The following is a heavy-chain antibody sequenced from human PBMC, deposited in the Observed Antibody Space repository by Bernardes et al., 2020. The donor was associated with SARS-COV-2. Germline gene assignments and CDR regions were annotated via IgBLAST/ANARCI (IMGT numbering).Heavy chain of an antibody. CDR2: IWYDGSNK. V-gene: IGHV3-33*01. CDR1: GFTFSSYG. CDR3: ARDLAVGDTLDY. J-gene: IGHJ4*02. Sequence: GGSLRLSCAASGFTFSSYGMHWVRQAPGKGLEWVSVIWYDGSNKYYADSVQGRFTISRDNSKNTLYLQMNSLRAEDTAVYYCARDLAVGDTLDYWGQGTLVTVSS. D-gene: IGHD3-10*01.